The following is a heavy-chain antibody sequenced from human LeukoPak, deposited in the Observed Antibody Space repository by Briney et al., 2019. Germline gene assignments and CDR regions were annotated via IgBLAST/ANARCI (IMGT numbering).Heavy chain of an antibody. J-gene: IGHJ4*02. CDR1: GYAFTGYY. D-gene: IGHD6-19*01. Sequence: ASVKVSCKASGYAFTGYYMHWVRQAPGQGLEWMGWINPNSGGTNYAQKFQSRVTMTRDTSISTAYMELSRLRSDDTAVYYCAREGSPYSSGWYYFDYWGQGTLVTVSS. CDR2: INPNSGGT. V-gene: IGHV1-2*02. CDR3: AREGSPYSSGWYYFDY.